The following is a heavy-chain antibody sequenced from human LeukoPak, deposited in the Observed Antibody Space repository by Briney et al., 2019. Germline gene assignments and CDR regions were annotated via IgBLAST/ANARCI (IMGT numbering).Heavy chain of an antibody. V-gene: IGHV3-48*03. CDR1: GFTFSSYE. CDR2: ISSSGSTI. J-gene: IGHJ4*02. CDR3: AGLDHGEDY. Sequence: GGSLRLSCAASGFTFSSYEMNWVRQAPGKGLEWVSYISSSGSTIYYADSVKGRFTISRDNAKNSLYLQMNSLRAEDTSVYYCAGLDHGEDYWGQGTLVTVSS.